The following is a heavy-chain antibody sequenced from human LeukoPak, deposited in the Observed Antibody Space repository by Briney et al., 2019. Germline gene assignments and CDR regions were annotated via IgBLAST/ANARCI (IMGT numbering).Heavy chain of an antibody. J-gene: IGHJ3*02. Sequence: SETLPLTCAVSGYSISSGYYWGWIRQPPGKGLEWIGSIYHSGSTYYNPSLKSRVTISVDTSKNQFSLKLSSVTAADTAVHYCARDRSGSYYGHDAFDIWGQGTMVTVSS. D-gene: IGHD1-26*01. CDR1: GYSISSGYY. CDR2: IYHSGST. CDR3: ARDRSGSYYGHDAFDI. V-gene: IGHV4-38-2*02.